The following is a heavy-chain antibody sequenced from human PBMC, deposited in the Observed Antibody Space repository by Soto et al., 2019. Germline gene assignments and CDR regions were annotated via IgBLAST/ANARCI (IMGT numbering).Heavy chain of an antibody. CDR1: GFTFSNYG. Sequence: AGGSLRLSCAASGFTFSNYGMHWVRQAPGKGLEWVAVISYDGSNKYYADSVKGRFTISRDNSKNTLYLQMNSLRAEDTAVYYCAKDRYSGYLLVMDVWGQGTTVTV. J-gene: IGHJ6*02. V-gene: IGHV3-30*18. D-gene: IGHD5-12*01. CDR2: ISYDGSNK. CDR3: AKDRYSGYLLVMDV.